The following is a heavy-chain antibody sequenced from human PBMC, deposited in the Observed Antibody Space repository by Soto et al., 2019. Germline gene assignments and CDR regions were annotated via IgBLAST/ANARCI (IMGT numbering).Heavy chain of an antibody. CDR2: IYHSGST. V-gene: IGHV4-30-2*01. D-gene: IGHD6-13*01. CDR3: ARGSYPSTWS. Sequence: TSETLSLTCAVSGGSISSGGYSWSWIRQPPGKGLEWVGYIYHSGSTYYNPSLKSRVTISVDRSKNQFSLQLHSVTPEDTAVYYCARGSYPSTWSWGQGTLVTVSS. CDR1: GGSISSGGYS. J-gene: IGHJ5*02.